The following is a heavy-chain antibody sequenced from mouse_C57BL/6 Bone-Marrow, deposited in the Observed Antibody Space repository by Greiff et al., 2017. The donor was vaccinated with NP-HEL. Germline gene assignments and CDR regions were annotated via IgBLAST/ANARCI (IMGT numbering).Heavy chain of an antibody. V-gene: IGHV1-18*01. J-gene: IGHJ1*03. Sequence: VHVKQSGPELVKPGASVKIPCKASGYTFTDYNMDWVKQSPGKSLEWIGDINPNNGGTIYNQKFKGKATLTVDKSSSTAYMEHRSLTSGETAVYECARGGNYWYIDVWGTGTTVTVSS. CDR1: GYTFTDYN. CDR3: ARGGNYWYIDV. CDR2: INPNNGGT.